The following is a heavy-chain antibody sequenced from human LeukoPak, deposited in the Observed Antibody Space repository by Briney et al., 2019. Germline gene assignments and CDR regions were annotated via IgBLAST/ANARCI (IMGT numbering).Heavy chain of an antibody. D-gene: IGHD3-9*01. V-gene: IGHV3-23*01. CDR1: GFTFDDYA. CDR3: AKDIFHWAFDI. J-gene: IGHJ3*02. CDR2: IGGGGSDT. Sequence: GGSLRLSCAASGFTFDDYAMHWVRQAPGKGLEWVAAIGGGGSDTKYTDSVKGRFTIFRDISKNTLYLQMNSLRADDTAVYFCAKDIFHWAFDIWGQGTVVTVSS.